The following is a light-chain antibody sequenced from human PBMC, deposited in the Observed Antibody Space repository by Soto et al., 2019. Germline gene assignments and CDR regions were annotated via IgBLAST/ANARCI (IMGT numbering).Light chain of an antibody. J-gene: IGKJ4*01. CDR1: QSVHTF. V-gene: IGKV3-11*01. Sequence: EIVLTQSPGTLSLSPGGRATLSCRASQSVHTFLAWYQQKPGQSPTLLIYDTSNRATGIPVRFSGSGPGTDFTLSISSLEPEDFAVYYCQQRFKWPLTFGGGTRVEIK. CDR3: QQRFKWPLT. CDR2: DTS.